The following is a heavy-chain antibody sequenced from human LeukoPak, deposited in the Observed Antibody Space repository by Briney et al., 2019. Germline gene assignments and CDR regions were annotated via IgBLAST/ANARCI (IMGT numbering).Heavy chain of an antibody. D-gene: IGHD3-22*01. CDR3: ARLYYYDSSGYALDY. Sequence: ASVKVSCKASGYTFTGYYMHWVRQAPGQGLEWMGWINPNSGGTNYAQKFQGRVTMTRDTSTSTAYMELSRLRSDDTAVYYCARLYYYDSSGYALDYWGQGTLVTVSS. CDR1: GYTFTGYY. V-gene: IGHV1-2*02. CDR2: INPNSGGT. J-gene: IGHJ4*02.